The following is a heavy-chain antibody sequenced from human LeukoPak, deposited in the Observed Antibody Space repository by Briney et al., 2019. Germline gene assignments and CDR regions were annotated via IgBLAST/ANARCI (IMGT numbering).Heavy chain of an antibody. CDR1: GGSFSGYY. CDR2: INHSGST. D-gene: IGHD5-18*01. Sequence: SETLSLTCAVYGGSFSGYYWSWIRQPPGKGLEWIGEINHSGSTNYNPSLKSRVTISVDTSKNQFSLKLSSVTAADTAVYYCARGTGGDTAREGGTTYYFDYWGQGTLVTVSS. J-gene: IGHJ4*02. V-gene: IGHV4-34*01. CDR3: ARGTGGDTAREGGTTYYFDY.